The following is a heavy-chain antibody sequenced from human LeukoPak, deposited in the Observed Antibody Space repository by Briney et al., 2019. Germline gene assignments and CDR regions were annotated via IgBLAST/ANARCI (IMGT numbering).Heavy chain of an antibody. CDR1: GFTFSSYS. CDR2: ISSSSSYI. CDR3: AKDLIDHYYDSSGYYFLPGFDY. D-gene: IGHD3-22*01. Sequence: GGSLRLSCAASGFTFSSYSMNWVRQAPGKGLEWVSSISSSSSYIYYADSVKGRFTISRDNSKNTLYLQMNSLRAEDTAVYYCAKDLIDHYYDSSGYYFLPGFDYWGQGTLVTVSS. V-gene: IGHV3-21*04. J-gene: IGHJ4*02.